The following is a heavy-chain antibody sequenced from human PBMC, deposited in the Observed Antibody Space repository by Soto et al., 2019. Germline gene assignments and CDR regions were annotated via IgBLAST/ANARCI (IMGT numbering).Heavy chain of an antibody. CDR1: GFSFSSYG. Sequence: PGGSLRLSCAASGFSFSSYGMHWVRQGPGKGLEWVALIYYDGSNKYYADSVKGRFTISRDNSKDTLYLQMNSLRAEDTAVYYCARDEYPGAYSFGYYFDNWGQGTLVIVSS. D-gene: IGHD5-18*01. CDR2: IYYDGSNK. J-gene: IGHJ4*02. CDR3: ARDEYPGAYSFGYYFDN. V-gene: IGHV3-33*01.